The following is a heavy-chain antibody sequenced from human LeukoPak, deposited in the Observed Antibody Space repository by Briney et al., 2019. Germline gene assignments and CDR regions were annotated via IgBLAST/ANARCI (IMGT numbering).Heavy chain of an antibody. J-gene: IGHJ1*01. CDR1: GYTFTGYY. CDR3: AKDNGEGYSSYHH. D-gene: IGHD2-15*01. V-gene: IGHV1-2*02. Sequence: VASVKVSCKASGYTFTGYYMHWVRQASGQGLEWMGWINPNSGATDYAQKFQGRVIMTRDTSISTAYMELSRLRSDDTAVYYCAKDNGEGYSSYHHWGQGTLVTVSS. CDR2: INPNSGAT.